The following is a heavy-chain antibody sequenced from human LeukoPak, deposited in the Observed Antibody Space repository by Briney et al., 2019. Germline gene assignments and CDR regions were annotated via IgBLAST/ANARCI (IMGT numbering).Heavy chain of an antibody. D-gene: IGHD3-3*01. Sequence: SGPTLVNPTQTLTLTCTFSGFSLSTSGVGVGWIRQPPGKALEWLALIYWDDDKRYSPSLKSRLTITKDTSKNQVVLTMTNMDPGDTATYYCAHRRAVSGFLEWLFDAFDIWGQGTMVTVSS. V-gene: IGHV2-5*02. CDR3: AHRRAVSGFLEWLFDAFDI. CDR1: GFSLSTSGVG. J-gene: IGHJ3*02. CDR2: IYWDDDK.